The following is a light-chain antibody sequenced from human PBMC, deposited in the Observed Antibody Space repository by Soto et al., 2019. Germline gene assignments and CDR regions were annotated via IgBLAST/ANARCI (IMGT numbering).Light chain of an antibody. V-gene: IGKV1-39*01. J-gene: IGKJ5*01. CDR1: QTITTS. CDR2: AAS. Sequence: DIQMPPSPSSLSASVVHRDTITCPTSQTITTSLDWYRQKPGKAPDLLIYAASSLQSGIPSRFGGRGSGTDFTLTITGLQPEDFATYYCQQNYSLPITFGQGTRLEIK. CDR3: QQNYSLPIT.